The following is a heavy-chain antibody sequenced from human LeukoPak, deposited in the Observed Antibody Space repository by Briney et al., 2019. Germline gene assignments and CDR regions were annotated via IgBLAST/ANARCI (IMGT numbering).Heavy chain of an antibody. CDR2: ISGGST. D-gene: IGHD3-10*01. J-gene: IGHJ4*02. V-gene: IGHV3-38-3*01. CDR3: AKDLHDSGSAGPFDY. CDR1: GFTVSSNE. Sequence: GGSLRLSCAASGFTVSSNEMSWVRQAPGKGLEWVSSISGGSTYYADSRKGRFTISRDNSKNTLYLQMNSLRAEDTAVYYCAKDLHDSGSAGPFDYWGQGTLVTVSS.